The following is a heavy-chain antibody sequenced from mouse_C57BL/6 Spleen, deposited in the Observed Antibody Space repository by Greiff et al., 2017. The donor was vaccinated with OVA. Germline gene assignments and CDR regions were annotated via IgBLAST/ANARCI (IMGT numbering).Heavy chain of an antibody. D-gene: IGHD1-1*01. CDR2: ISSGSSTI. J-gene: IGHJ1*03. CDR3: ARDYGSSARYFDV. V-gene: IGHV5-17*01. Sequence: VQLKESGGGLVKPGGSLKLSCAASGFTFSDYGMHWVRQAPEKGLEWVAYISSGSSTIYYADTVKGRFTISRDNAKNTLFLQMTSLRSEDTAMYYCARDYGSSARYFDVWGTGTTVTVSS. CDR1: GFTFSDYG.